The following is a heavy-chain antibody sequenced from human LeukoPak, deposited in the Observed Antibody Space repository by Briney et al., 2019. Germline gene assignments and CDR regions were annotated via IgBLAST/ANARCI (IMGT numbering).Heavy chain of an antibody. CDR3: ARGRWKTGMDSPYYFDY. V-gene: IGHV4-4*07. CDR1: GGSIGNYY. J-gene: IGHJ4*02. Sequence: PSETLSLTCTVSGGSIGNYYWSWIRQPAGKGLEWIGRTHTSGSTNYNPSLKSRVTMSVGTSKNQFSLKLTSVTAADTAVYYCARGRWKTGMDSPYYFDYWGQGTLVTVSS. CDR2: THTSGST. D-gene: IGHD2-2*03.